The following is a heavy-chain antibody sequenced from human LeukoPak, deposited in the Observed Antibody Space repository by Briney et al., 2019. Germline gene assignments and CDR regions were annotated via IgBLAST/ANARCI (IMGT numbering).Heavy chain of an antibody. J-gene: IGHJ6*03. CDR3: ARDRGYSSTWSFGKHYYMDV. Sequence: GRSLRLSCAASGLTFSPYGMYWVRQAPGKGLEGVAVIWYDGSHKSYANSVKGRFTISRDNPKNILYLHMNSLRADGTAVYFCARDRGYSSTWSFGKHYYMDVWGKGTTVTVSS. D-gene: IGHD6-13*01. CDR2: IWYDGSHK. V-gene: IGHV3-33*07. CDR1: GLTFSPYG.